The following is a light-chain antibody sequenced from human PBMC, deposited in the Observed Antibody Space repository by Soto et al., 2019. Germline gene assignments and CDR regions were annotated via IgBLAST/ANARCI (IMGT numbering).Light chain of an antibody. CDR2: AAS. Sequence: DIQMTQSPSSLSASVGDRVTITCRASQGISNYLAWYQQKPGKVPKLLIYAASTLQSGVPSRFSGSGSGTDFTLTISSLQPEDVATYYCQKYNRATPFTFGTGTKVDIK. CDR1: QGISNY. V-gene: IGKV1-27*01. J-gene: IGKJ3*01. CDR3: QKYNRATPFT.